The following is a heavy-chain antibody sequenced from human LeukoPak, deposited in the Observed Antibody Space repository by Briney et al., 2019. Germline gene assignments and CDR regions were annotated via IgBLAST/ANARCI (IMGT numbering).Heavy chain of an antibody. J-gene: IGHJ4*02. CDR2: IRYDGSNE. Sequence: GGSLRLSCAASGFTFSSYDMHWVRQAPGKGPEWVAIIRYDGSNENYADSVKGRFTISRDNSKETLYLQMNSLRAEDTAVYYCARSRYTLDYWGQGTLVTVSS. V-gene: IGHV3-33*01. CDR3: ARSRYTLDY. D-gene: IGHD5-12*01. CDR1: GFTFSSYD.